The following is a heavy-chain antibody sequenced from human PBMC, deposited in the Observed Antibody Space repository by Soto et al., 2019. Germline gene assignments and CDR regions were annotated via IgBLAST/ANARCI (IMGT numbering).Heavy chain of an antibody. Sequence: PSETLSLTCTASGGSISSGGYYWSWIRQHPGKGLEWIGYIYYSGSTYYNPSLKSRVTISVDTSKNQFSLKLSPVTAADTAVYYCARGADYYGSGSSPGCFDPWGQGTLVTVSS. CDR1: GGSISSGGYY. J-gene: IGHJ5*02. V-gene: IGHV4-31*03. CDR3: ARGADYYGSGSSPGCFDP. D-gene: IGHD3-10*01. CDR2: IYYSGST.